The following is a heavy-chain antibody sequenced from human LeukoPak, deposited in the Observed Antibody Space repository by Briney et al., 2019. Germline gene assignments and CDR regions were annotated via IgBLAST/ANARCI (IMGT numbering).Heavy chain of an antibody. CDR2: ISPSGGST. J-gene: IGHJ4*02. CDR1: GYTFTSYY. CDR3: ARIRYSSGWYGSDY. D-gene: IGHD6-19*01. Sequence: ASVNVSCKASGYTFTSYYMHWVRQASGQAQEWMGIISPSGGSTNYAQKFQGRVTMTRDTSTRTVYMELSSLRAEDTAVYYCARIRYSSGWYGSDYWGQGTLVTVSS. V-gene: IGHV1-46*01.